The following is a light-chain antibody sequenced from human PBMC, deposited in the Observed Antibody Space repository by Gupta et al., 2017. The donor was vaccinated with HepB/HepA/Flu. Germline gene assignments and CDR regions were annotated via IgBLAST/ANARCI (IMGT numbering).Light chain of an antibody. CDR2: DRN. CDR1: SLRSFY. Sequence: SSELTQDPAVSVALGQTVRITCQGDSLRSFYASWYPQRPGQAPVLVIYDRNNRPAGMPDRFSGSKSGNTASVTITEAQADDEADYHCQSRDSNNNRVFGTGTKVTVL. J-gene: IGLJ1*01. V-gene: IGLV3-19*01. CDR3: QSRDSNNNRV.